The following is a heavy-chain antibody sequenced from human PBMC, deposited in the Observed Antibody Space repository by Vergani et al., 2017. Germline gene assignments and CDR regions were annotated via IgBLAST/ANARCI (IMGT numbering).Heavy chain of an antibody. Sequence: QVQLVQSGAEVKKPGASVKVSCKVSGYTLTELSMHWVRQAPGKGLEWMGGFDPEDGETIYAQKFQGRVTITADKSTSTAYMELSSLRSEDTAVYYCARDPEGSITMVRGVILLPYYMDVWGKGTTVTVSS. D-gene: IGHD3-10*01. CDR1: GYTLTELS. J-gene: IGHJ6*03. V-gene: IGHV1-24*01. CDR2: FDPEDGET. CDR3: ARDPEGSITMVRGVILLPYYMDV.